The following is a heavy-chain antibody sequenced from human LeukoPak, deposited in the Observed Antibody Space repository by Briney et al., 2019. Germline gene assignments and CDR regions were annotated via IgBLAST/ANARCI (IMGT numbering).Heavy chain of an antibody. J-gene: IGHJ5*02. CDR1: GYTLTSYG. D-gene: IGHD2-2*01. CDR2: ISAYNGNT. Sequence: GASVKVSCKASGYTLTSYGISWVRPAPGQGLEWMGWISAYNGNTNYAQKLQGRVTMTTDTSTSTAYMELRSLRSDDTAVYYCARDVGDIVVVPAVNWFDPWGQGTLVTVSS. V-gene: IGHV1-18*01. CDR3: ARDVGDIVVVPAVNWFDP.